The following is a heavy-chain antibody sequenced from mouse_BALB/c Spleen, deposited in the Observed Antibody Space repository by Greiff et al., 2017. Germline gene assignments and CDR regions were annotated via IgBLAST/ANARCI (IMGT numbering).Heavy chain of an antibody. CDR3: ARDGGNYPYAMDY. CDR2: IWGDGST. CDR1: GFSLTGYG. V-gene: IGHV2-6-7*01. J-gene: IGHJ4*01. D-gene: IGHD2-1*01. Sequence: QVQLKESGPGLVAPSQSLSITCTVSGFSLTGYGVNWVRQPPGKGLEWLGMIWGDGSTDYNSALKSRLSISKDNSKSQVFLKMNSLQTDVTARYYCARDGGNYPYAMDYWGQGTSVTVSS.